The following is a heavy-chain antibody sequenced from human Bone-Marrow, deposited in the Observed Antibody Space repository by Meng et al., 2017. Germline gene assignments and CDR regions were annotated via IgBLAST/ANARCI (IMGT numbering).Heavy chain of an antibody. J-gene: IGHJ4*02. V-gene: IGHV1-2*06. CDR1: GYTFTGYY. CDR2: INHDSGGT. CDR3: ARTIAMATDY. Sequence: QVQLVQSGVEVKTPGSSVKVSCKASGYTFTGYYMHWVRLAPGQGLEWMGRINHDSGGTNYAQKFQGRVTMTRDTSISTAYMELSRLRSDDTAVYYCARTIAMATDYWGQGTLVTVSS. D-gene: IGHD2-21*01.